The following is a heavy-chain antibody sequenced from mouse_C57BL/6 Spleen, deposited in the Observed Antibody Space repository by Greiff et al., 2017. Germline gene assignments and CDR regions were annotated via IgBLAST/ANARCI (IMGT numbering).Heavy chain of an antibody. Sequence: EVQRVESGGGLVKPGGSLKLSCAASGFTFSSYTMHWVSQTPEKRLEWVATISGGGGNTYYPDSVKGRFTFSRDNAKNTLYLQMSILRSEDTALYYFARLWDYGEGVAYWGQGTLVTVSA. V-gene: IGHV5-9*01. CDR2: ISGGGGNT. J-gene: IGHJ3*01. CDR3: ARLWDYGEGVAY. CDR1: GFTFSSYT. D-gene: IGHD2-4*01.